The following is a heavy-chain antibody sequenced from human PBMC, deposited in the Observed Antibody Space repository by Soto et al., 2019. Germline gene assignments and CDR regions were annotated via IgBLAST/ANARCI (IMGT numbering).Heavy chain of an antibody. CDR3: LSQTEDGIRYYHQVSEFWRKGTTDL. Sequence: GEVLEWIGRIYTSGSNNYNPSLKSRVTMSVDTSKNQFSLKLSSVTAADKAVYYCLSQTEDGIRYYHQVSEFWRKGTTDL. J-gene: IGHJ2*01. V-gene: IGHV4-59*10. D-gene: IGHD3-9*01. CDR2: IYTSGSN.